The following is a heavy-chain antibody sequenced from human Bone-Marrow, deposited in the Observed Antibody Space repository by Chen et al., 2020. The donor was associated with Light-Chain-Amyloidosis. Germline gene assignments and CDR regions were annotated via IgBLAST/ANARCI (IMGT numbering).Heavy chain of an antibody. J-gene: IGHJ4*02. D-gene: IGHD5-12*01. CDR2: IRDSGDTT. CDR1: GFTFNNYA. CDR3: AKGGPRDGYIDFDH. Sequence: EVQLVESGGGLVQPGGSLRLSCAASGFTFNNYAMSWVRQGPGKGLEWVSSIRDSGDTTYHADPVKGRFTISRDNSKTTLYLQMNSLRAEDTAVYYCAKGGPRDGYIDFDHWGQGTLVTVSS. V-gene: IGHV3-23*04.